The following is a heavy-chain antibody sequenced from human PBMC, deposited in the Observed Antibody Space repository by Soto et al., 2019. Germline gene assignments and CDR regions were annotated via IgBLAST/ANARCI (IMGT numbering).Heavy chain of an antibody. J-gene: IGHJ6*02. D-gene: IGHD3-9*01. CDR2: ISYDGSNK. V-gene: IGHV3-30*18. CDR3: AKSYYDILTGLVYYYGMDV. CDR1: GFTFSSYG. Sequence: GGSLRLSCAASGFTFSSYGMHWVRQAPGKGLEWVAVISYDGSNKYYADSVKGRFTISRDNSKNTMYLQMNSLRAEDTAVYYCAKSYYDILTGLVYYYGMDVWGQGTTVTVSS.